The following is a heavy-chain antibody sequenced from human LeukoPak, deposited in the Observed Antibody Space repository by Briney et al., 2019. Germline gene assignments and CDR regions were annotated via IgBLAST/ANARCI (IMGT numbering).Heavy chain of an antibody. CDR3: ARGRDY. J-gene: IGHJ4*02. V-gene: IGHV3-48*02. Sequence: GGSLRLSCAASGFTFSSYSMNWVRQAPGKGLEWVSYISSGGTITYYADSVKGRFTISRDNAKNSLYLQMNSLRDEDTAVYYCARGRDYWGQGTLVTVSS. CDR2: ISSGGTIT. CDR1: GFTFSSYS.